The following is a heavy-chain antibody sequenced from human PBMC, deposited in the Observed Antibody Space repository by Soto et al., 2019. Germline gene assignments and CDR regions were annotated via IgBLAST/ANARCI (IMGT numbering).Heavy chain of an antibody. CDR3: AYSSGWYRHDV. CDR2: LLHSGTT. Sequence: QVQLQESGPGLVKPSGTLSLTCAVSGDSISSPKWWTWLRQPPGKGLEWIGDLLHSGTTNYNPSLKSRVILSVDKSQNQFSLCLTSVTAAGTAIYYCAYSSGWYRHDVWGQGTSVTVSS. D-gene: IGHD6-19*01. CDR1: GDSISSPKW. V-gene: IGHV4-4*02. J-gene: IGHJ3*01.